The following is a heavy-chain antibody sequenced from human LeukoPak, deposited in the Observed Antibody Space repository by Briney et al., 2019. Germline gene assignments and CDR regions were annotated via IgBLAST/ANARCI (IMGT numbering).Heavy chain of an antibody. D-gene: IGHD2-15*01. CDR2: ISSSSSYI. CDR3: ARDGRLLNYNMDV. J-gene: IGHJ6*03. Sequence: SGGSLRLSCAASGFTLSGYSMNWVRQAPGKGLEWVSSISSSSSYIYYADSMKGRFTISRDNAKKSMYLQMNSLRAEDTAVYYCARDGRLLNYNMDVWGKGTTVTVSS. V-gene: IGHV3-21*01. CDR1: GFTLSGYS.